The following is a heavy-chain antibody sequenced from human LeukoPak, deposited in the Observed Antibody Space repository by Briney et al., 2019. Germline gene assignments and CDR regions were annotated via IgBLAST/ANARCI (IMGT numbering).Heavy chain of an antibody. CDR2: IKYNGDEE. J-gene: IGHJ4*02. CDR1: GFTFSDYW. D-gene: IGHD6-13*01. Sequence: GGSLRLSCAASGFTFSDYWMSWMRQAPGKGLEWVANIKYNGDEEYYVDSVKGRFTISRDNAKNSLYLQLNSLRVEDTAVYYCKSGGAAPGSFDNWGQGTLVTVSP. CDR3: KSGGAAPGSFDN. V-gene: IGHV3-7*01.